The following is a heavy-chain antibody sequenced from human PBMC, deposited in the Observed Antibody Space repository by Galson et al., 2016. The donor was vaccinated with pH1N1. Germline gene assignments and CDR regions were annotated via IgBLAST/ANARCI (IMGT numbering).Heavy chain of an antibody. CDR3: ARVTPHYGAGSYLDS. V-gene: IGHV1-69*02. CDR2: IVPMLGLT. D-gene: IGHD3-10*01. CDR1: GGTFSSHT. J-gene: IGHJ5*01. Sequence: SVKVSCKASGGTFSSHTITWVRQAGGQGLEWMGRIVPMLGLTDYAQKLQGRVTITADMFASTVYMELSSLTPDDTAVYYCARVTPHYGAGSYLDSWGQGTLVTVSS.